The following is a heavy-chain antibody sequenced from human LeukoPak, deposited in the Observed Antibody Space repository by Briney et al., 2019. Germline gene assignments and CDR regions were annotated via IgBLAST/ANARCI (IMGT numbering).Heavy chain of an antibody. CDR2: VSWNSGNI. CDR1: GFTFNDYA. D-gene: IGHD6-19*01. CDR3: AKGNADMLAGALDC. Sequence: GGSLTLSCAAFGFTFNDYAMHWVRQAPGKGLEWVSGVSWNSGNIGYADSVKGRFTISRDNAKNSLYLQMDSLRVEDTALYYCAKGNADMLAGALDCWGQGTLVTVSS. J-gene: IGHJ4*02. V-gene: IGHV3-9*01.